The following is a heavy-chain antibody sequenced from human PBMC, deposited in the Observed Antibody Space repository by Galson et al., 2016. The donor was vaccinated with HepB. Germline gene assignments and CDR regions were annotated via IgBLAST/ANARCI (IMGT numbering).Heavy chain of an antibody. Sequence: SLRLSCAASGFTFSSYAMHWVRQAPGKGLEWVAVISYDGSTKYYADSVKGRFTISRDNSKNTLSVQMNPLRAEDTAVYYCAAAYSNYWPLGYWGQGTLVTVSS. V-gene: IGHV3-30-3*01. J-gene: IGHJ4*02. CDR2: ISYDGSTK. D-gene: IGHD2-21*01. CDR1: GFTFSSYA. CDR3: AAAYSNYWPLGY.